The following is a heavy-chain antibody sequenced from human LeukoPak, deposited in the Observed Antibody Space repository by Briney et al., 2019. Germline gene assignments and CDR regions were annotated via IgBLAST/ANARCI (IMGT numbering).Heavy chain of an antibody. Sequence: GASVKVSCKASGYTFTSYDINWVRQATGQGLEWMGWMNPNSGNTGYAQKFQGRVTMTRNTSISTAYMELSSLRSEDTAVYYCARAIAARYYYGMDAWGQGTTVTVSS. CDR1: GYTFTSYD. CDR2: MNPNSGNT. CDR3: ARAIAARYYYGMDA. V-gene: IGHV1-8*01. D-gene: IGHD6-6*01. J-gene: IGHJ6*02.